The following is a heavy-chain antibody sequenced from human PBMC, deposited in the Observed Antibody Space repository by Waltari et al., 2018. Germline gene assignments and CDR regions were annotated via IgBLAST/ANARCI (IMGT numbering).Heavy chain of an antibody. Sequence: DVQLVESGGGLVQPGGSLTLSCVVSGFTFSSYEMNWVRQAPGKGLEWISFISGTGNTLNYADSVKGRFTVSRDNAKNSLFLHMNDLRAEDTAVYYCARDSYTTGWGDQWGQGTLVSV. J-gene: IGHJ4*02. CDR1: GFTFSSYE. CDR2: ISGTGNTL. CDR3: ARDSYTTGWGDQ. V-gene: IGHV3-48*03. D-gene: IGHD6-19*01.